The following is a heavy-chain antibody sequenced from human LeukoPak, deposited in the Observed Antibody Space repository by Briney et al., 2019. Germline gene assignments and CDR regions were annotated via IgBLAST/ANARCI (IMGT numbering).Heavy chain of an antibody. D-gene: IGHD1-14*01. CDR3: ARDREPHGYFDY. CDR1: GFTFSDYY. J-gene: IGHJ4*02. CDR2: ISSSSSYT. Sequence: GGSLRLSCAASGFTFSDYYMSWIRQAPGKGLEWVSYISSSSSYTNYADSVKGRFTISRDNSKNTLYLQMNSLRAEDTAVYYCARDREPHGYFDYWGQGTLVTVSS. V-gene: IGHV3-11*06.